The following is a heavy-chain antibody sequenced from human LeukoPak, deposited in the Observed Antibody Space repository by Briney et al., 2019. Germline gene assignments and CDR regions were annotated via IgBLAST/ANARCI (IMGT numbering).Heavy chain of an antibody. CDR3: ARVNGSGTYRRFYYYHMDV. CDR1: KFTFSTYS. V-gene: IGHV3-21*01. D-gene: IGHD3-10*01. Sequence: GGSLRLSCAVSKFTFSTYSMNWVRQAPGKGLEWVSFISTSSRHIYYADSVKGRFTISRDNAKNSLYLQMNSLRAEDTAVYFCARVNGSGTYRRFYYYHMDVWGKGTTVTVS. J-gene: IGHJ6*03. CDR2: ISTSSRHI.